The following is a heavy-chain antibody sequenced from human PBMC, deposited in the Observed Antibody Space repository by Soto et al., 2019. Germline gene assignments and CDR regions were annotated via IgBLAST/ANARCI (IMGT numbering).Heavy chain of an antibody. CDR3: ASNGTYSSSLSQYSGMDV. CDR1: GGTFDNFI. Sequence: QVQLVQSGAEVKEPGSSVRVSCKASGGTFDNFIMNWVRQTPGQGLEWMGGIVPMLGTPTYAEKFKGRVTISATGSTSTRYMEVTSLRSEDTAIYYCASNGTYSSSLSQYSGMDVWGQGTTVTVSS. V-gene: IGHV1-69*01. D-gene: IGHD1-26*01. J-gene: IGHJ6*02. CDR2: IVPMLGTP.